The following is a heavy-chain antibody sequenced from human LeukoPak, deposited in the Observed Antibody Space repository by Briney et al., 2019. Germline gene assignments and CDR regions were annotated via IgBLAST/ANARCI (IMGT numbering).Heavy chain of an antibody. D-gene: IGHD3-22*01. CDR1: GGSISSYY. Sequence: AETLSLTCTVSGGSISSYYWSWIRQPPGKGLEWIGDIYYSGSTNYNPSLKSRVTISVDTSKNQFSLKLSSVTAADTAVYYCARSYYYDSSGYYYALDWGQGTLVTVSS. V-gene: IGHV4-59*01. CDR3: ARSYYYDSSGYYYALD. J-gene: IGHJ4*02. CDR2: IYYSGST.